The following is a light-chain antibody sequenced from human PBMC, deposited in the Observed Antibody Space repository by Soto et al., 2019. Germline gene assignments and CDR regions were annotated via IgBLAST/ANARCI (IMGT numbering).Light chain of an antibody. CDR3: CSYAGSDSWV. CDR2: EVS. Sequence: QSALTQPASVSGSPGQSITISCTGTSSDVGSYKLVSWYQQHPGKAPNLMIYEVSKRPSGVSNRFSGSKSGNTASLTISGLQAGDEADYYCCSYAGSDSWVFGGGTKVTVL. CDR1: SSDVGSYKL. V-gene: IGLV2-23*02. J-gene: IGLJ3*02.